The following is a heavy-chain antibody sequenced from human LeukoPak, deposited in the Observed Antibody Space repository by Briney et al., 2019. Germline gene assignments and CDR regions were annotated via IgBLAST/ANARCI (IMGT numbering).Heavy chain of an antibody. D-gene: IGHD3-22*01. CDR1: GFTFDDYG. CDR3: AREGDSSGYYYVSHAFDI. V-gene: IGHV3-20*04. J-gene: IGHJ3*02. Sequence: GGSLRLSCAASGFTFDDYGMSWVRQGPGKGLEWVSGINWNGRSTGYADSVKGRLTISRDNAKNSLYLQINSLRAEDTALYYCAREGDSSGYYYVSHAFDIWGQGTMVTVSS. CDR2: INWNGRST.